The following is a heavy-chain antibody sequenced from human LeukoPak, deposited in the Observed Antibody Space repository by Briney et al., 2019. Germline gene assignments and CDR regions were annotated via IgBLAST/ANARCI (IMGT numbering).Heavy chain of an antibody. CDR2: IKEDGTYT. J-gene: IGHJ4*02. Sequence: GGSLRLSCAASGFSFSKYWTHWVRQTPGEGLVWVARIKEDGTYTSYADSVKGRFTISRDNARNTVFLQMNSLRAEDTAVYYCARDFDMGITPGDDFDFWGQGTLVTVSS. D-gene: IGHD3-9*01. CDR1: GFSFSKYW. CDR3: ARDFDMGITPGDDFDF. V-gene: IGHV3-74*01.